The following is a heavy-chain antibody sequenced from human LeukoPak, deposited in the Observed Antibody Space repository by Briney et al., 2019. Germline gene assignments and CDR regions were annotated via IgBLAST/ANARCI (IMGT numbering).Heavy chain of an antibody. CDR3: ARGATTFYN. J-gene: IGHJ4*02. V-gene: IGHV7-4-1*02. Sequence: ASVKVSCKASGYTFTDYAMNWVRQAPGQGPEWMGWIATNTGNPTYAQGFTGRFVFSLDTSVSTAYLQISTLKAEDTAVYYCARGATTFYNWGQGTLVTVSS. D-gene: IGHD3-16*01. CDR2: IATNTGNP. CDR1: GYTFTDYA.